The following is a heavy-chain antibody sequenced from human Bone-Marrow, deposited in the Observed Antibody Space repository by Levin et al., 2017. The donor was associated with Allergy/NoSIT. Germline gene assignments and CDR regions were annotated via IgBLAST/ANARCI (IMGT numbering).Heavy chain of an antibody. Sequence: SETLSLTCSVSGDSMIIHYWAWIRQPAGRGLEWLGRVYISGTTNRNPSLQSRLSMSVDRSRNQFSLNLRSVSNSDTAVYYCVRVNPKCYFDLWGQGIRVTVSS. CDR2: VYISGTT. CDR1: GDSMIIHY. CDR3: VRVNPKCYFDL. J-gene: IGHJ4*02. V-gene: IGHV4-4*07.